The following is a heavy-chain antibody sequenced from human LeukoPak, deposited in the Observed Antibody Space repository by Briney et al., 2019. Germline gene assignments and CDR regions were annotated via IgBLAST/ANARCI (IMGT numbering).Heavy chain of an antibody. CDR3: AKVGLRYFDWSNYFDY. D-gene: IGHD3-9*01. CDR1: GFTFSNYG. CDR2: IRYDGSNK. Sequence: AGGSLRLSCAASGFTFSNYGMHWVRQAPGKGLEWVAFIRYDGSNKYYADSVKGRFTISRDNSKNTLYLQMNSLRAEDTAVYYCAKVGLRYFDWSNYFDYWGQGTLVTVSS. V-gene: IGHV3-30*02. J-gene: IGHJ4*02.